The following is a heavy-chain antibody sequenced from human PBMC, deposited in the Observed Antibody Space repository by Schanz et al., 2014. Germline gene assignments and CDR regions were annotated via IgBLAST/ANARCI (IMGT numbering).Heavy chain of an antibody. CDR2: IFTSGST. V-gene: IGHV4-4*07. CDR1: GGSISSYY. J-gene: IGHJ6*02. CDR3: ARGGGGWNFYGMDV. D-gene: IGHD3-16*01. Sequence: QVQLRESGPGLVKPSKTLSLTCTVSGGSISSYYWSWIRQPAGKGLEWIGRIFTSGSTDYNPSLTVRVPMSVDTSKNPSSLKRSSVTAADTAVYYCARGGGGWNFYGMDVWGQGTTVTVSS.